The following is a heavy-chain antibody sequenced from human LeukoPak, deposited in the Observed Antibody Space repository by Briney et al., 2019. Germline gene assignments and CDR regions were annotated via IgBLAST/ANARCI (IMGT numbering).Heavy chain of an antibody. CDR2: IKSKTDGGTT. J-gene: IGHJ4*02. CDR1: GFSFSNAW. D-gene: IGHD6-6*01. CDR3: TTESYSSSGTFDY. V-gene: IGHV3-15*01. Sequence: GGSLRLSCAASGFSFSNAWMSWVRQAPGKGLEWVGRIKSKTDGGTTDYAAPVKGRFTISRDDSKNTLYLQMNSLKTEDTAVYYCTTESYSSSGTFDYWGQGTLVTVSS.